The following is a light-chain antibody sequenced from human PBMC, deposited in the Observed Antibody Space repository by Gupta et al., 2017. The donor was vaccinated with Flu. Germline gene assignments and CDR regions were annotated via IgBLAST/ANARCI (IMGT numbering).Light chain of an antibody. V-gene: IGLV2-23*02. CDR2: EVS. CDR1: SSDVGSYNL. Sequence: QSALPQPASVSGSPGPSITISCTGTSSDVGSYNLVSWYQQHPGKAPNLMIYEVSRRPSGISNRFSGSKSGNTASLRISGRQEEDEAEYFCCSDAGSGLYVFGTGTKVTVL. CDR3: CSDAGSGLYV. J-gene: IGLJ1*01.